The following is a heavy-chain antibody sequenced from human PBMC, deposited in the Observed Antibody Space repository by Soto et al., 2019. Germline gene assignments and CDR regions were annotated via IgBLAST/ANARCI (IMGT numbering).Heavy chain of an antibody. V-gene: IGHV4-61*01. CDR3: ARAQIEDSSGYMYVGFDY. CDR1: GGSVSSGRYY. D-gene: IGHD3-22*01. CDR2: IYYSGST. Sequence: SETLSLTCTVSGGSVSSGRYYWSWIRQPPGKGLECVGYIYYSGSTNYNPSLKSRVTISVDTSKNQFSLKLSSVTAADTAVYYCARAQIEDSSGYMYVGFDYWGQGTLVTVSS. J-gene: IGHJ4*02.